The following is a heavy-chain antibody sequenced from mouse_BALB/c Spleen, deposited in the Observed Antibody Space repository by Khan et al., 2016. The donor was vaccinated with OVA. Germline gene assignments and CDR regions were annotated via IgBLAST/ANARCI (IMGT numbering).Heavy chain of an antibody. Sequence: EVQLQESGPSLVKPSQSLSLTCTVTGYSIPSDYAWNWIRQFPGNKMEWMGFISYSGKTNYNPYLKSRISITRDTSKNQFFLQVNSVTTEDTATYDWARGYGGDFDYWGQGTTLTVSS. CDR2: ISYSGKT. CDR1: GYSIPSDYA. J-gene: IGHJ2*01. V-gene: IGHV3-2*02. D-gene: IGHD1-1*02. CDR3: ARGYGGDFDY.